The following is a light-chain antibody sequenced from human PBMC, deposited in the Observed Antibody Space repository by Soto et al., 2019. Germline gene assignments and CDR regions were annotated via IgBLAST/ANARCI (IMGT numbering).Light chain of an antibody. CDR3: CSFAGTNNYV. CDR2: EVY. V-gene: IGLV2-8*01. CDR1: SSDVGGYDH. Sequence: QSALTQPPSASGSLGQSVTISCTGTSSDVGGYDHVSWYQHHPGKAPKLMIFEVYKRPSGVPDRFSGSKTGNTASLTVSGLQAEAEAEYYCCSFAGTNNYVFGHRTKVTV. J-gene: IGLJ1*01.